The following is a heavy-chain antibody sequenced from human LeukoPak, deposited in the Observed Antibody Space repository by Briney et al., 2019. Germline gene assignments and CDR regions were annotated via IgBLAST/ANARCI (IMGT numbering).Heavy chain of an antibody. CDR3: AREGGPSSGYDIY. V-gene: IGHV1-3*03. J-gene: IGHJ4*02. D-gene: IGHD5-12*01. CDR1: GYTFTSYA. Sequence: ASVKVSCKASGYTFTSYAMHWVRQAPGQRLEWMGWINAGNGNTKYSQEFQGRVTITRDTSASTAYMELSSLRSEDTAVYYCAREGGPSSGYDIYWGQGTLVTVSS. CDR2: INAGNGNT.